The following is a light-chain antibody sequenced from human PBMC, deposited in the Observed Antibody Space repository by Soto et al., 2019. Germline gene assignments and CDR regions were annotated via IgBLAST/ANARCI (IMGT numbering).Light chain of an antibody. CDR2: EVS. CDR1: SSDVGGYNY. J-gene: IGLJ1*01. Sequence: QSALTQPASVSGSPGQSITISCTGTSSDVGGYNYVSWFQQHPDKVPKLMIYEVSNRPSGVSSRFSGSKSGNTASLTISGLQAEDEAVYYCSSYRSTSNYVFGSGTKVTVL. CDR3: SSYRSTSNYV. V-gene: IGLV2-14*01.